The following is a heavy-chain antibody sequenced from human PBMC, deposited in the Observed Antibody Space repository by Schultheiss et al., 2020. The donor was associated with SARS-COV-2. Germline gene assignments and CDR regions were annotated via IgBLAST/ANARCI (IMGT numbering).Heavy chain of an antibody. CDR3: ARGLYGSIFDY. CDR1: GGTFSSYT. V-gene: IGHV1-69*02. J-gene: IGHJ4*03. CDR2: IIPILGIA. D-gene: IGHD3-10*01. Sequence: KISCKASGGTFSSYTISWVRQAPGQGLEWMGRIIPILGIANYAQKFQGRVTITADKSTSTAYMELSSLRSDDTAVYYCARGLYGSIFDYWGQGTTVTVSS.